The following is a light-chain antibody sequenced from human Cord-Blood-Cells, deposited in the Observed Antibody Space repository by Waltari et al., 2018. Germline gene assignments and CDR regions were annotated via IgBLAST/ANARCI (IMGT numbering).Light chain of an antibody. Sequence: QSALTQPASVSGSPGQSITISCTGTSSAVGGYNYVSWYQQHPGKAPKLMIYEVSNRPSGVSNRFSGSKSGNTASLTISGLQAEDEAYYYCSSYTSSSTYVFGTGTKVTVL. CDR3: SSYTSSSTYV. CDR2: EVS. J-gene: IGLJ1*01. CDR1: SSAVGGYNY. V-gene: IGLV2-14*01.